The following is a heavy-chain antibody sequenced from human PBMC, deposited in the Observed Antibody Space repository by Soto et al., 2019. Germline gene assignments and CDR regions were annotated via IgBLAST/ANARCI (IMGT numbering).Heavy chain of an antibody. V-gene: IGHV4-61*01. Sequence: SETLSLTCTVSDGSVNSGPNYWTWIRQPPGKGLEWIGYMYNSESTNYNPSLRSRLTISIDTSKNQLSLELTSVTAADTAVYFCVRHYNRYLDVWGRGTLVTVSS. CDR3: VRHYNRYLDV. CDR1: DGSVNSGPNY. CDR2: MYNSEST. D-gene: IGHD3-9*01. J-gene: IGHJ2*01.